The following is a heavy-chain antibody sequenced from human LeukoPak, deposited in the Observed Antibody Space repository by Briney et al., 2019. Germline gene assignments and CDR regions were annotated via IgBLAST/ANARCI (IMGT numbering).Heavy chain of an antibody. D-gene: IGHD2-15*01. V-gene: IGHV4-34*01. J-gene: IGHJ4*02. CDR1: GGSFSGYY. Sequence: SETLSLTCAVYGGSFSGYYWSWIRQPPGKGLEWIGEINHSGSTNYNPSLKSRVTISVDTSKNQFSLKLSSVTAADTAVYYCARHPFATPFDQWGQGTLVTVSS. CDR3: ARHPFATPFDQ. CDR2: INHSGST.